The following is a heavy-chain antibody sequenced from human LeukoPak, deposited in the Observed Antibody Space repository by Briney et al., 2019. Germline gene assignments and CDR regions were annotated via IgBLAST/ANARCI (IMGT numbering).Heavy chain of an antibody. V-gene: IGHV1-18*01. J-gene: IGHJ6*02. CDR1: GYTFTSYG. D-gene: IGHD4-11*01. CDR3: ARRRGYSSSLGDYYYGVDV. Sequence: GASVKVSCKASGYTFTSYGISWVRQAPGQGLEWMGWISAYNGNTNYAQKLQGRVTMTTDTSTSTAYMELRSLRSDDTAVYYCARRRGYSSSLGDYYYGVDVWGQGTTVTVSS. CDR2: ISAYNGNT.